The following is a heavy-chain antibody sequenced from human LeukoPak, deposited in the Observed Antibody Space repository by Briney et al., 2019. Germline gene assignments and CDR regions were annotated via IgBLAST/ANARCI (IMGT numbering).Heavy chain of an antibody. Sequence: ASVKDSCKASGYTFTGYYMHWVRQAPGQGLEWMGWINPNSGGTNYAQKFQGRVTMTRDTSISTAYMELSSLRSEDTAVYYCAATAGMSQSWGYYYGMDVWGQGTTVTVSS. CDR1: GYTFTGYY. CDR3: AATAGMSQSWGYYYGMDV. D-gene: IGHD3-16*01. J-gene: IGHJ6*02. V-gene: IGHV1-2*02. CDR2: INPNSGGT.